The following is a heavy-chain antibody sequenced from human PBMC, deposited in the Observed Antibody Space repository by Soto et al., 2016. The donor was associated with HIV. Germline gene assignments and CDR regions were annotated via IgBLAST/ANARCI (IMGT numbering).Heavy chain of an antibody. V-gene: IGHV3-23*01. D-gene: IGHD3-22*01. Sequence: VQLLESGGALVQSGGSLRLSCAASGFSFSNYAMSWVRQAPGKGLQWVSGISGSGSSTYYADSVKGRFTISRDNSKNTLYLQMKSLRAEDTAVYYCAKKGWMIAKDRNWYFDLWGRGTLVTVSS. CDR2: ISGSGSST. CDR1: GFSFSNYA. J-gene: IGHJ2*01. CDR3: AKKGWMIAKDRNWYFDL.